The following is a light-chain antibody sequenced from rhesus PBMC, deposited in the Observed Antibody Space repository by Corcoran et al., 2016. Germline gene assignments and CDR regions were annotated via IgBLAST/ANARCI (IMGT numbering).Light chain of an antibody. CDR2: GAS. CDR3: YQHSSGFT. CDR1: QSVSSY. V-gene: IGKV3-10*01. J-gene: IGKJ3*01. Sequence: QVILTQSPATLSLSPGERATLSCRASQSVSSYLAWYQQKPGQAPRLLIYGASSRATGIPERVSGSGSGTDFTLTISSLEPEDVGVYHCYQHSSGFTFGPGTKLDIK.